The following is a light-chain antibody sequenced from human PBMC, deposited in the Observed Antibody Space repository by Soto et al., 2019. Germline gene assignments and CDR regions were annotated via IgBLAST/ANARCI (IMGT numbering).Light chain of an antibody. CDR1: NSDVGAYIY. Sequence: QSALTQPASVSGSPGQSITISCTGTNSDVGAYIYVSWYQQHPGKAPKVILYEVTNRASGVPNRFSGSKSGNTASLTISGLQAEDEADYYCTSYTGSGTLFGGGTKLTVL. V-gene: IGLV2-14*01. CDR2: EVT. J-gene: IGLJ2*01. CDR3: TSYTGSGTL.